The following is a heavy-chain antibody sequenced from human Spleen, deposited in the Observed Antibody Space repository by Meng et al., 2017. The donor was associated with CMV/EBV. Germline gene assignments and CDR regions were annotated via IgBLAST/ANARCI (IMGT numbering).Heavy chain of an antibody. Sequence: SCKASGYTLTGYYMHWVRQAPGQGLEWMGWINPNSGDTNYAQKFQSRVTMTRDTSISTAYMELSRLRSDDTAVYYCARGADDNWFDPWGQGTLVTVSS. J-gene: IGHJ5*02. V-gene: IGHV1-2*02. CDR3: ARGADDNWFDP. D-gene: IGHD4/OR15-4a*01. CDR1: GYTLTGYY. CDR2: INPNSGDT.